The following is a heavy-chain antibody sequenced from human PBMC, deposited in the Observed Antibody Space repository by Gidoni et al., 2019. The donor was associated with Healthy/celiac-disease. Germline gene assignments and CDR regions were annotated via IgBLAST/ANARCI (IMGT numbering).Heavy chain of an antibody. J-gene: IGHJ4*02. CDR3: ANSVLPYGGTRAMDY. CDR1: GFTFSSYG. V-gene: IGHV3-30*18. Sequence: QVQLVESGGGVVQPGRSLRLSCAASGFTFSSYGMHWVRQAPGKGLEWVAVISYDGSNKYYADSVKGRFTISRDNSKNTLYLQMNSLRAEDTAVYYCANSVLPYGGTRAMDYWGQGTLVTVSS. CDR2: ISYDGSNK. D-gene: IGHD4-17*01.